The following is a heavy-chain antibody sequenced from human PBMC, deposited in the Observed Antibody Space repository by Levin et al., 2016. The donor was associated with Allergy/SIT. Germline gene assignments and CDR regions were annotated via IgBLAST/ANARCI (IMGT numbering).Heavy chain of an antibody. Sequence: ASVKVSCKASGYTFTGYYMHWVRQAPGQGLEWMGWINPNSGGTNYAQKFQGRVTMTRDTSISTAYMELSRLRSDDTAVYYCARATSGLVYYYYYGMDVWGQGTTVTVSS. CDR2: INPNSGGT. D-gene: IGHD5-12*01. V-gene: IGHV1-2*02. CDR1: GYTFTGYY. CDR3: ARATSGLVYYYYYGMDV. J-gene: IGHJ6*02.